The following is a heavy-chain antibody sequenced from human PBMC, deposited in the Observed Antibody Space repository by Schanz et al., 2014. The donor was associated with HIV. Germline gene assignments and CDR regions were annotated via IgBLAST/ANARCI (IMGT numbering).Heavy chain of an antibody. CDR3: AKDVQLWSPWYFDL. CDR2: ISHDGSYQ. J-gene: IGHJ2*01. D-gene: IGHD5-18*01. Sequence: QVQLLESGGGVVQPGRSLRLSCAASGFTFSSYGMHWVRQAQGKGPGWVAVISHDGSYQYYADSLKGRFTISRDNSKNRVYLHMISLRVEDTAVYYCAKDVQLWSPWYFDLWGRGTLVTVSS. CDR1: GFTFSSYG. V-gene: IGHV3-30*18.